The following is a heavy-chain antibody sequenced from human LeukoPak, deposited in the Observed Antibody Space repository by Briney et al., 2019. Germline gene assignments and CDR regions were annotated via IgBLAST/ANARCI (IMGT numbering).Heavy chain of an antibody. CDR1: GFTFSSYA. J-gene: IGHJ4*02. Sequence: GGSLRLSCAASGFTFSSYAMSWVRQAPGKGLEWVSAISGSGGSTYYAGSVKGRFTISRDNSKNTLYLQMNSLRAEDTAVYYCAKCFGLWFGELFSFDYWGQGTLVTVSS. D-gene: IGHD3-10*01. CDR3: AKCFGLWFGELFSFDY. CDR2: ISGSGGST. V-gene: IGHV3-23*01.